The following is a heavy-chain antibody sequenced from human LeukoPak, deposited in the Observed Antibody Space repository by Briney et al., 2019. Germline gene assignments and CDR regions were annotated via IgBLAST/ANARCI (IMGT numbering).Heavy chain of an antibody. CDR2: IIPLFGAA. Sequence: GASVKVSCKASGGTFSSFAINWVQQAPGQGLEWMGGIIPLFGAAKYAQKFQGRVTITAVESMSTAYMELSSLRAEDTAVYYCAKHKENYGDSCLDDYWGQGTLVTVSS. J-gene: IGHJ4*02. V-gene: IGHV1-69*13. D-gene: IGHD4-17*01. CDR3: AKHKENYGDSCLDDY. CDR1: GGTFSSFA.